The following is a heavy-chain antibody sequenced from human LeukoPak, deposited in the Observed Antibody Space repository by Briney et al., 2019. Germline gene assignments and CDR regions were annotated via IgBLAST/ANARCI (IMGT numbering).Heavy chain of an antibody. Sequence: PSETLSLTCTVSGGSISSSSYYWGWIRQPPGKGLEWIGSIYHSGSTYYNPSLKSRVTISVDTSKNQFSLKLSSVTAADTAVYYCARDEWDLDYWGQGTLVTVSS. D-gene: IGHD1-26*01. V-gene: IGHV4-39*07. J-gene: IGHJ4*02. CDR3: ARDEWDLDY. CDR1: GGSISSSSYY. CDR2: IYHSGST.